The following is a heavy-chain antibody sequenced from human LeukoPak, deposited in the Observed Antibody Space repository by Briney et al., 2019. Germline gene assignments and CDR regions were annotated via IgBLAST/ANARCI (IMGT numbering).Heavy chain of an antibody. D-gene: IGHD3-22*01. J-gene: IGHJ6*02. CDR1: GGTFISYA. CDR2: IIPIFGTA. Sequence: ASVKVSCKASGGTFISYAISWVRQALGQGLEWMGGIIPIFGTANYAQKFQGRVTITADESTSTAYMELSSLRSEDTAVYYCASTPARNYYDSSGYYYGMDVWGQGTTVTVSS. CDR3: ASTPARNYYDSSGYYYGMDV. V-gene: IGHV1-69*13.